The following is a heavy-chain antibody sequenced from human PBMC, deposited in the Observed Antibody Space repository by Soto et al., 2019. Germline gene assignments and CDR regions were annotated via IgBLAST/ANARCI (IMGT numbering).Heavy chain of an antibody. CDR3: VQLTDY. CDR1: GFSFSTYD. Sequence: PGGSLRLSCSASGFSFSTYDVHWVRQAPAKGLEFVAGISPNGAATYYADSVKGRSTISRENSKNALYLQMSSLTPEDTAVYYSVQLTDYWGAGTTVPVYS. J-gene: IGHJ4*01. D-gene: IGHD3-9*01. CDR2: ISPNGAAT. V-gene: IGHV3-64D*06.